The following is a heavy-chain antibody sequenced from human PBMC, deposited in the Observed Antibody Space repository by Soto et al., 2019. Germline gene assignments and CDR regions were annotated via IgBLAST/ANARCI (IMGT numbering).Heavy chain of an antibody. CDR2: INHSGST. V-gene: IGHV4-34*01. Sequence: SETLSLTCAVYGGSFSGYYCSWIRQPPGKGLEWIGEINHSGSTNYNPSLKSRVTISVDTSKNQFSLKLSSVTAADTAVYYCARARITIFGVVIMHKWFDPWGQGTLVTLSS. J-gene: IGHJ5*02. CDR3: ARARITIFGVVIMHKWFDP. CDR1: GGSFSGYY. D-gene: IGHD3-3*01.